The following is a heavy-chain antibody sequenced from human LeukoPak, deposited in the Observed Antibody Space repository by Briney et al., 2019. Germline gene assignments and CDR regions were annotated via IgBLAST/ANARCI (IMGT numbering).Heavy chain of an antibody. J-gene: IGHJ6*03. V-gene: IGHV3-15*01. Sequence: GGSLRLSCAASGFTFSNAWMSWVRAAPGEGLEWVGRIKSKTDGGTTDYAAPVKGRFTISRDDSKNTLYLQMNSLKTEDTAVYYCTTAGFSSRGPEVDMDVWGKGTTVTVSS. CDR2: IKSKTDGGTT. CDR1: GFTFSNAW. D-gene: IGHD2-2*01. CDR3: TTAGFSSRGPEVDMDV.